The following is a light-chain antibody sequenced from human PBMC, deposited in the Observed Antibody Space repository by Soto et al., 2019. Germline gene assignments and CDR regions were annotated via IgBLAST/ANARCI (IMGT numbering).Light chain of an antibody. CDR2: KAS. CDR1: QSISTW. CDR3: QQYSSYWT. J-gene: IGKJ1*01. Sequence: QMSQAPSTLPASVGDRVTITCRASQSISTWLAWYQQKPGKAPNLLIYKASYLASGVPSRFSGGGSGTEFTLTISSLQPDDFATYYCQQYSSYWTFGQGTKV. V-gene: IGKV1-5*03.